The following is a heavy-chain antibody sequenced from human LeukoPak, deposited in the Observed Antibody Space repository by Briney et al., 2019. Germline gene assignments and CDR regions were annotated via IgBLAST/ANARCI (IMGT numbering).Heavy chain of an antibody. Sequence: GGSLRLSCAASGFTFSSYAMSWARQAPGKGLEWVSAISGSGGSTYYADSVKGRFTISRDNSKNTLYLQMNSLRAEDTAVYYCAKLVNDYGAHPYFDYWGQGTLVTVSS. V-gene: IGHV3-23*01. J-gene: IGHJ4*02. D-gene: IGHD4-17*01. CDR1: GFTFSSYA. CDR3: AKLVNDYGAHPYFDY. CDR2: ISGSGGST.